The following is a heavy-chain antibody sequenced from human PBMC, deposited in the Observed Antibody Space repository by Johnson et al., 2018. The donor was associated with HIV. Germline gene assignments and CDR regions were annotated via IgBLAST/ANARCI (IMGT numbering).Heavy chain of an antibody. CDR3: ARETRITMIVVFNAFDI. V-gene: IGHV3-72*01. J-gene: IGHJ3*02. D-gene: IGHD3-22*01. CDR2: TRNKANSYTT. CDR1: GFTFDDYG. Sequence: VQLVESGGGVVQPGGSLRLSCEASGFTFDDYGMDWVRQAPGKGLEWVGRTRNKANSYTTEYAASVKGRFTISRDDSKNSLYLQMNSLKTEDTAVYYCARETRITMIVVFNAFDIWGQGTMVTVSS.